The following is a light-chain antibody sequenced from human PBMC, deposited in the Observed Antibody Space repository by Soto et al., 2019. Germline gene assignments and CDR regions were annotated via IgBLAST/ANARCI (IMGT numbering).Light chain of an antibody. CDR1: QSINSD. V-gene: IGKV3D-15*01. Sequence: EILMTQSPATLSVSPGETTRLSCRARQSINSDVAWYQQKAGQTPRLLIHGASTRATGIAARFSGSGSGTEFTLTISGLQSEDFDTYYCQQYNNWPVTFGGGTKVDIK. CDR2: GAS. CDR3: QQYNNWPVT. J-gene: IGKJ4*01.